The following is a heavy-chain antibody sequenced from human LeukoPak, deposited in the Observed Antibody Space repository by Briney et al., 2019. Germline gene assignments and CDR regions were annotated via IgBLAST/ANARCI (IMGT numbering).Heavy chain of an antibody. V-gene: IGHV4-61*02. CDR1: GGSISSGSYY. D-gene: IGHD2-2*01. J-gene: IGHJ4*02. Sequence: SETLSLTCTVSGGSISSGSYYWSWIRQPAGEGLEWIGRIYTSGSTNYNPSLKSRVTISVDTSKNQFSLKLSSVTAADTAVYYCARTGYCSSTSCYLDYWGQGTLVTVSS. CDR3: ARTGYCSSTSCYLDY. CDR2: IYTSGST.